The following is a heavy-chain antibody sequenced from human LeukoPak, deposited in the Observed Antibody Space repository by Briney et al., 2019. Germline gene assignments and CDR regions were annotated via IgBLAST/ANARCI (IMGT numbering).Heavy chain of an antibody. Sequence: SQTLSLTCTVSGGSISSGDYCWSWIRQPPGKGLEWIGYIYYSGSTYYTPSLKSRVTISVDTSKNQFSLKLSPVTAADTAVYYCARVAHAFDIWGQGTMVTVSS. CDR1: GGSISSGDYC. CDR3: ARVAHAFDI. CDR2: IYYSGST. V-gene: IGHV4-30-4*01. J-gene: IGHJ3*02.